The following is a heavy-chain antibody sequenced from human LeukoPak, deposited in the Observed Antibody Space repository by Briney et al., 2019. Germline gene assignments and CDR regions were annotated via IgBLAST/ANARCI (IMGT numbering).Heavy chain of an antibody. CDR3: AREDSSSEDYYYYGMDV. CDR2: ISYDGSNE. J-gene: IGHJ6*04. Sequence: PGGSLRLSCAASGFTFSSYAMHWVRQAPGKGLDWVALISYDGSNEYYADSVKGRFTISRDNSRDTLYLQMNSLRADDTAIYYCAREDSSSEDYYYYGMDVWGKGTTVTVSS. V-gene: IGHV3-30*04. CDR1: GFTFSSYA. D-gene: IGHD6-13*01.